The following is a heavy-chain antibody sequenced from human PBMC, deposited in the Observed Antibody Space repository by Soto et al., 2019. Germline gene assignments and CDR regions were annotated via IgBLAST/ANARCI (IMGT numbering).Heavy chain of an antibody. Sequence: ASVKVSCKASGGTFSSYAISWVRQAPGQRLEWMGWINAGNGNTKYSQKFQGRVTITRDTSASTAYMELSSLRSEDTAVYYCAREGIDYAYYFDYWGQGTLVTVSS. D-gene: IGHD2-2*01. J-gene: IGHJ4*02. CDR3: AREGIDYAYYFDY. CDR1: GGTFSSYA. CDR2: INAGNGNT. V-gene: IGHV1-3*01.